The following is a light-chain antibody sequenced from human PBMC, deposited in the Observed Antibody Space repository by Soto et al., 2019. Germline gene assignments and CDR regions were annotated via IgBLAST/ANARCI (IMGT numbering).Light chain of an antibody. CDR1: RGISSY. CDR3: QQLNSYPPT. J-gene: IGKJ3*01. V-gene: IGKV1-9*01. Sequence: DIQLTQSPSFLSASVGDRVTITCRASRGISSYLAWYQQKPGKAPKLLIYAASTLQSGVPSRFSGSGSGTEFTLTISSLQPEDFATYYCQQLNSYPPTFGPGTKVDI. CDR2: AAS.